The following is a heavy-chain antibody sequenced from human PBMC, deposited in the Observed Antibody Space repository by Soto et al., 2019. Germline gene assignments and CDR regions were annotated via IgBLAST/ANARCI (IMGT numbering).Heavy chain of an antibody. CDR2: ISNDGSNK. CDR3: ARGYDFWSGYYYPYGMDV. Sequence: QVQLVESGGGVVQPGRSLRLSCAASGFTFSSYAMHWVRQAPGKGLEWVAVISNDGSNKNHADTVKGRFTISRDNSKNTLYLQMTSLRAEDTAVYYCARGYDFWSGYYYPYGMDVWGQGTTVTVSS. CDR1: GFTFSSYA. V-gene: IGHV3-30-3*01. D-gene: IGHD3-3*01. J-gene: IGHJ6*02.